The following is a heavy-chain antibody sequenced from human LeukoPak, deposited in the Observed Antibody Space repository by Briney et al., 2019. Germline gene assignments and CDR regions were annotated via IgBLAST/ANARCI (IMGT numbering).Heavy chain of an antibody. CDR1: GGSISSSGYY. V-gene: IGHV4-30-4*08. Sequence: PSETLSLTCTVSGGSISSSGYYWTWIRQLPGKGLEWIGYIYYSGSTYYNPSLKSRVTISVDTSKNQFSLKLSSVTAADTAVYYCARDLLNEGNHLDYWGQGTLVTVSS. D-gene: IGHD4-23*01. J-gene: IGHJ4*02. CDR2: IYYSGST. CDR3: ARDLLNEGNHLDY.